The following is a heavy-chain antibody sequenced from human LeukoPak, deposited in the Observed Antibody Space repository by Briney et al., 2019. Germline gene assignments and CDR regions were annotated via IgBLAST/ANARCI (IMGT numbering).Heavy chain of an antibody. J-gene: IGHJ4*02. CDR1: GGSISSSNW. Sequence: SETLSLTCTVSGGSISSSNWWSWVRQPPGKGLEWIGEIYHSGSTNYNPSLKSRVTISVDKSKNQFSLKLSSVTAVDTAVYYCASGGAQDTAMVGYYDSSGYFDYWGQGTLVTVSS. D-gene: IGHD3-22*01. CDR3: ASGGAQDTAMVGYYDSSGYFDY. CDR2: IYHSGST. V-gene: IGHV4-4*02.